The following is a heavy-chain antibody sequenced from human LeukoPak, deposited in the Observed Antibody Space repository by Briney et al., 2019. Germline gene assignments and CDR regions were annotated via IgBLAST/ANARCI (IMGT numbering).Heavy chain of an antibody. Sequence: GGSLRLSCAASGFTFSTSWMSWVRQVPGKGLEWVANIKQDGSEKYYVDSVKGRFTISRDNAKNSLYLQMNSLRAEDTAVYYCARDGEYYYDSSGFDYWGQGTLVTVSS. CDR2: IKQDGSEK. V-gene: IGHV3-7*03. CDR3: ARDGEYYYDSSGFDY. CDR1: GFTFSTSW. D-gene: IGHD3-22*01. J-gene: IGHJ4*02.